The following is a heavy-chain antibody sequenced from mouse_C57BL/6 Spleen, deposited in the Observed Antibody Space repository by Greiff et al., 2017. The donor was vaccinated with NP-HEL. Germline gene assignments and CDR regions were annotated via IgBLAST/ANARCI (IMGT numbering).Heavy chain of an antibody. CDR3: AREGYGKRYFDV. V-gene: IGHV1-54*01. CDR2: INPGSGGT. J-gene: IGHJ1*03. D-gene: IGHD1-1*01. Sequence: VQLQQSGAELVRPGTSVKVSCKASGYAFTNYLIEWVKQRPGQGLEWIGVINPGSGGTNYNEKFKGKATLTADKSSSTAYMQLSSLTSEDSAVYFCAREGYGKRYFDVWGTGTTVTVSS. CDR1: GYAFTNYL.